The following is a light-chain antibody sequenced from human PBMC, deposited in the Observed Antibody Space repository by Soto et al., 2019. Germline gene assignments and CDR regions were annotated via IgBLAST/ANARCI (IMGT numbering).Light chain of an antibody. CDR3: QQYNNWHTIT. J-gene: IGKJ5*01. Sequence: EIVMTQSPATLSVSPGQRSTLSCRASQSVSSNLAWYQQKPGQAPRLLIYGASTRATGIPARFSGSGSGTEFTLTISSLKPEDFAVYYCQQYNNWHTITFGHGTRLEIK. CDR1: QSVSSN. V-gene: IGKV3-15*01. CDR2: GAS.